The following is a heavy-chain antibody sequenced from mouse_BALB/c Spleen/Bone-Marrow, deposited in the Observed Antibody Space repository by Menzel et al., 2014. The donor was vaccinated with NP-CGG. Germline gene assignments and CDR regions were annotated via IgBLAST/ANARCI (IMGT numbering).Heavy chain of an antibody. CDR3: ARGLRLPGYFDV. Sequence: QVQLQQSGAELVKPGASVKLSCKASGYTFTSYWMHWVKQRPGQGLEWIGEINPSNGRTNYNEKFKSKATLTVDKSSSTAYMQLSSLTSEDSAVYYCARGLRLPGYFDVWGAATAVAVSS. D-gene: IGHD2-4*01. CDR1: GYTFTSYW. J-gene: IGHJ1*01. V-gene: IGHV1S81*02. CDR2: INPSNGRT.